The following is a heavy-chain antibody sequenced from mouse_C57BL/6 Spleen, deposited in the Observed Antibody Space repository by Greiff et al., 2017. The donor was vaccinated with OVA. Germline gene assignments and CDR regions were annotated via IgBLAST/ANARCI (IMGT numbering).Heavy chain of an antibody. CDR3: ARGGLRYFDV. CDR1: GFPFSDYG. Sequence: EVQLVESWGGLVKPGGSLKLSCAASGFPFSDYGMHWVRQAPEKGLEWVAYISSGSSTIYYADTVQGRFTISRDNAKNTLFLQMTSLRSEDTAMYYCARGGLRYFDVWGTGTTVTVSS. D-gene: IGHD2-4*01. V-gene: IGHV5-17*01. CDR2: ISSGSSTI. J-gene: IGHJ1*03.